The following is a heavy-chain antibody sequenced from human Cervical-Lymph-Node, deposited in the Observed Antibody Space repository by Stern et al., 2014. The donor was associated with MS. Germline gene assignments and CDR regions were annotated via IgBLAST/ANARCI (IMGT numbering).Heavy chain of an antibody. Sequence: QVKLVESGAEVKKPGSSVNVSCKASGGTFTSFSINWVRQAPGQRLEWMAGIVPIFDTTTLAQKFQGRVTITAASSPRTVYLSLNSLRSEDTAVYYCVFPSKVTTPAFDVWGQGTMVTVSS. D-gene: IGHD4-17*01. CDR3: VFPSKVTTPAFDV. V-gene: IGHV1-69*06. CDR2: IVPIFDTT. J-gene: IGHJ3*01. CDR1: GGTFTSFS.